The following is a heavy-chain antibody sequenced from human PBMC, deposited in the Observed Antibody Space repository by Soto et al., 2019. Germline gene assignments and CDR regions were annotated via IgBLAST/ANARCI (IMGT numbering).Heavy chain of an antibody. J-gene: IGHJ5*02. D-gene: IGHD6-13*01. CDR3: AREGPGAAAGNNWFDP. CDR1: GYTFTSYY. Sequence: ASVKVSCKASGYTFTSYYMHWVRQAPGQGLEWMGIINPSGGSTSYAQKFQGRVTMTRDTSTSTVYMELSSLRSEDTAVYYCAREGPGAAAGNNWFDPWGQGTLVTVSS. V-gene: IGHV1-46*01. CDR2: INPSGGST.